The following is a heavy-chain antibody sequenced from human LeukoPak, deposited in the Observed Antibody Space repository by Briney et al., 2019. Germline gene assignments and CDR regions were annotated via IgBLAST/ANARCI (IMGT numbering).Heavy chain of an antibody. CDR3: ARMTSSIAAAGQRYYFDF. CDR1: GGSISSRTYY. V-gene: IGHV4-39*01. D-gene: IGHD6-13*01. Sequence: PSETLSLTCTVSGGSISSRTYYCGWIRQPPGKGLEWIGSIYYSGSTYYNPSLKSRVTMSVDTSKNQLSLKLSSVTAADTAVYYCARMTSSIAAAGQRYYFDFWGQGTLVTVSS. J-gene: IGHJ4*02. CDR2: IYYSGST.